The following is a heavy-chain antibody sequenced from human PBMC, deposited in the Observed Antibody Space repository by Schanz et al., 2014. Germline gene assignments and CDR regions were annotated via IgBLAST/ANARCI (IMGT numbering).Heavy chain of an antibody. D-gene: IGHD2-15*01. CDR1: GLIFSNYV. Sequence: EVQLVESGGGLIQPGGSLKLSCAASGLIFSNYVMSWVRQAPGKGLEWVSTIGTSGGTNYAESVKGRFTISRDSSKNTLFLQMNSLRTEDTAVYYCARLDPYCRSGTCSRAFDFWGQGTLVTVSS. CDR2: IGTSGGT. V-gene: IGHV3-23*04. J-gene: IGHJ4*02. CDR3: ARLDPYCRSGTCSRAFDF.